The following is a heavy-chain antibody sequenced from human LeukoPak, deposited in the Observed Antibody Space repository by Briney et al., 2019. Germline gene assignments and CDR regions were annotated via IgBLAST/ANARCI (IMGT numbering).Heavy chain of an antibody. CDR2: ISGSDGSS. D-gene: IGHD3-16*02. J-gene: IGHJ4*02. CDR1: GFTFSSFT. V-gene: IGHV3-23*01. Sequence: PGGSLRLSCAASGFTFSSFTMNWVRQAPGEGLEWVSSISGSDGSSHYADFVKGRFTISRDNSKNTLHLQMNSLRAEDTAIYYCAKSLGVGGYTRYKGFDQWGQGTLVTVSS. CDR3: AKSLGVGGYTRYKGFDQ.